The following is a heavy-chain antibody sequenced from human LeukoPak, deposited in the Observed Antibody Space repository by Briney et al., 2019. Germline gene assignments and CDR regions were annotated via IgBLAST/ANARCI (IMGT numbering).Heavy chain of an antibody. CDR2: INGDGRST. CDR1: GFTFSSYW. Sequence: PGGSLRLSCAASGFTFSSYWMHWVRQAPGKGLVWVSRINGDGRSTSYADAVKGRFTISRDNAKNTLYLQMNSLRAEDTAVYYRATLDYYMDVWGQGPTVTVSS. CDR3: ATLDYYMDV. J-gene: IGHJ6*02. V-gene: IGHV3-74*01.